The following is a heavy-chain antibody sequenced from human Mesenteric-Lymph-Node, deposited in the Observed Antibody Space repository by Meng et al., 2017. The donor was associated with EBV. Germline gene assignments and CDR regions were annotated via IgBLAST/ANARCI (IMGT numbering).Heavy chain of an antibody. CDR2: INYVGST. CDR1: ETTFRSHS. Sequence: QHGASGLVSPCETRPRSCSCNETTFRSHSWTWTRQPPRKGLECIGQINYVGSTNYSPSLKSRVTISLDTSNNQFSLKLTSVTAADTAVYYCARGPLAFGGVFVQFWGQGTLVTVSS. D-gene: IGHD3-16*02. V-gene: IGHV4-34*02. CDR3: ARGPLAFGGVFVQF. J-gene: IGHJ4*02.